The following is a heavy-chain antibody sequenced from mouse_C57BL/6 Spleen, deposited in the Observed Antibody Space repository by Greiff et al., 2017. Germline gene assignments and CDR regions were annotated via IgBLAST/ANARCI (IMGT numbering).Heavy chain of an antibody. V-gene: IGHV1-55*01. J-gene: IGHJ1*03. Sequence: QVQLQQPGAALVKPGASVKMSCTASGYTFTSYWITWVKQRPGQGLEWIGDIYPGSGSTNYNEKFKSKATRTVDTSSSTAYMQLSSLTSEDSAVYYCARSRYFDVWGTGTTVTVSS. CDR2: IYPGSGST. CDR3: ARSRYFDV. CDR1: GYTFTSYW.